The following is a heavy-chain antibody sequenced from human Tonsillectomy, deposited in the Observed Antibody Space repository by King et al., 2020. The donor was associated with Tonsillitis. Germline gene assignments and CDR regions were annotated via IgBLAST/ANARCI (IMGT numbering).Heavy chain of an antibody. CDR2: VSYDGSDK. J-gene: IGHJ4*02. Sequence: VQLVESRGGVVQPGRSLRLSCAASGFTFSNFGMHWVRQAPGKGLEWVALVSYDGSDKYYADSVKGRFTISRDNSKNTLYLQMNSLRAEDTAVYYCTKDGEQQWLDYYFDYWGQGTLVTVSS. V-gene: IGHV3-30*18. D-gene: IGHD6-19*01. CDR3: TKDGEQQWLDYYFDY. CDR1: GFTFSNFG.